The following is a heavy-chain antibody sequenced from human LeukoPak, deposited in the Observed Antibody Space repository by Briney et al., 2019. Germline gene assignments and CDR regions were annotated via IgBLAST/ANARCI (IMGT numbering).Heavy chain of an antibody. J-gene: IGHJ6*03. V-gene: IGHV3-23*01. CDR2: ISGSGGST. CDR3: AKDGDSSSSGYYYFYMDV. Sequence: GGSLRLSCAASGFTFSSYAMSWVRQAPGKGLEWVSAISGSGGSTYYADSVKCRFTISRDNSKNTLYLQMNSLRAEDTAVYYCAKDGDSSSSGYYYFYMDVWGKGTTVTVSS. D-gene: IGHD6-6*01. CDR1: GFTFSSYA.